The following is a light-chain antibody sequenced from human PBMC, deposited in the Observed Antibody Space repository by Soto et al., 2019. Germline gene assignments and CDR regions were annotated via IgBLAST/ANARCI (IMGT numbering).Light chain of an antibody. V-gene: IGLV2-14*03. CDR2: DVS. J-gene: IGLJ1*01. CDR1: SSDVGGYNY. Sequence: QSALTQPASVSGSPGQSITISCTGISSDVGGYNYVSWYQQHPGKAPKLMIYDVSDRPSGVSNRFSASKSGNTASLTISGLQAEDEADYYCCSYTSSSTPWVFGTGTKVTVL. CDR3: CSYTSSSTPWV.